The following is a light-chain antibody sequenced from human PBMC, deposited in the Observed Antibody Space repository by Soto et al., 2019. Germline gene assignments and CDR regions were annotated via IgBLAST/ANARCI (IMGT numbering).Light chain of an antibody. CDR1: HNDIGTYDY. Sequence: QSALTQPTSVSGSPGQSITISCTGNHNDIGTYDYVSWYQQHPGRAPRLLIHGVTTRPSGISGRFSASKSGLTASLTISGLQPEDEADYYCSSFTXXRIYVFXPGTKV. J-gene: IGLJ1*01. CDR2: GVT. CDR3: SSFTXXRIYV. V-gene: IGLV2-14*03.